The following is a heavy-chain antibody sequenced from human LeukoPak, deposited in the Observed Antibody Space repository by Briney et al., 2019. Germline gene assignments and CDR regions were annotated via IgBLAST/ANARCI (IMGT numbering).Heavy chain of an antibody. V-gene: IGHV1-2*02. D-gene: IGHD3-22*01. J-gene: IGHJ3*02. CDR2: INPNSGGT. CDR3: ASIGPYYYDSSGSLDAFDI. Sequence: ASVKVSCKASGYTFTGYYMHWLRQAPGQGLEWMGWINPNSGGTNYAQKFQGRVTMTRDTSISTAYMELSRLRSDDTAVYYCASIGPYYYDSSGSLDAFDIWGQGTMVTVSS. CDR1: GYTFTGYY.